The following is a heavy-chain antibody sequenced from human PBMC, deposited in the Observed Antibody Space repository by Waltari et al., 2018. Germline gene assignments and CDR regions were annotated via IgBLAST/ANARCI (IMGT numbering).Heavy chain of an antibody. Sequence: VRLVASVGGRVAPGDSLGVSLAGFGLRFDEYSLNWVRQAPGKGLEWVSSLNNGGDYKGYADSVEGRFTISRDNDKNTLYLQMNDLRVDDTAIYYCARGKAFDPWGQGTRVNVSS. CDR3: ARGKAFDP. CDR1: GLRFDEYS. V-gene: IGHV3-21*06. J-gene: IGHJ5*02. CDR2: LNNGGDYK.